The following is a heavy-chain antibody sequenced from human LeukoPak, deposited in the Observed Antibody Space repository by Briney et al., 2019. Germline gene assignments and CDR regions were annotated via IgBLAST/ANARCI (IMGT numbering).Heavy chain of an antibody. D-gene: IGHD3-9*01. CDR1: GFTFSSYA. CDR2: ISGSGGST. J-gene: IGHJ4*02. Sequence: GGSLRLSCAASGFTFSSYAMSWVRQAPGKGLEWVSAISGSGGSTYYADSVKGRFTISRDNSKNMLYLQMNSLRAEDTAVYYCAKDRAYDILTGYYSPDYWGQGTLVTVSS. V-gene: IGHV3-23*01. CDR3: AKDRAYDILTGYYSPDY.